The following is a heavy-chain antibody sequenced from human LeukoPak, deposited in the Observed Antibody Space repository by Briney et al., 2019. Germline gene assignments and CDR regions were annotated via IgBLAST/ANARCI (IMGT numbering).Heavy chain of an antibody. J-gene: IGHJ4*02. CDR1: GGSISSGDYY. Sequence: PSETLSLTCTVSGGSISSGDYYWSWIRQPPGKGLEWIGYIYYSGSTYHNPSLKSRVTISVDTSKNQFSLKLSSVTAADTAVYYCAQYYYDSSGYYDPGDWGQGTLVTVSS. D-gene: IGHD3-22*01. CDR3: AQYYYDSSGYYDPGD. CDR2: IYYSGST. V-gene: IGHV4-30-4*01.